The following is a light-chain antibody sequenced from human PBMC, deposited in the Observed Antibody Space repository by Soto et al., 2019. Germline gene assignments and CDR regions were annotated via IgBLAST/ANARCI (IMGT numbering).Light chain of an antibody. CDR2: KAS. J-gene: IGKJ2*01. CDR1: QSISSW. Sequence: DIQMTQSPSTMSASVGYRVTITCRASQSISSWLAWYQQKPGTAPKLLIYKASSLQSGVPSRFSGSGSGTEFTLTISSLQPDDFATYYCQQYSSYPYTFGQGTKLEIK. V-gene: IGKV1-5*03. CDR3: QQYSSYPYT.